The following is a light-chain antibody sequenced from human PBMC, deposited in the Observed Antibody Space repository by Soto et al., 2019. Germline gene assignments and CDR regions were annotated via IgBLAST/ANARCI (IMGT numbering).Light chain of an antibody. CDR1: QSVLASSNNISL. J-gene: IGKJ4*01. CDR3: QQYYSMPST. V-gene: IGKV4-1*01. Sequence: DIVMTQSPDSLAVSLGERATIYCKSSQSVLASSNNISLLAWYQQKPGQPPRLLVYWASIREPGVPDRFSGSGCGTDFTRTIRSLQAEDVAVYYCQQYYSMPSTFGGGNKVEIK. CDR2: WAS.